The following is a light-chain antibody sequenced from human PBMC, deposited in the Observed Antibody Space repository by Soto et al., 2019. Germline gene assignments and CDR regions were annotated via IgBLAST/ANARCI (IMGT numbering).Light chain of an antibody. Sequence: EIVMTQSPGTLSESPGERVTLSCRASQSVNIHLAWYQQKPGQAPRLLIYDVSARVTGIPARFSGGGSGTEFTLTISSLQSEDFAVYYCQQYDNWPLTFGGGTKVQIK. J-gene: IGKJ4*01. CDR1: QSVNIH. V-gene: IGKV3-15*01. CDR2: DVS. CDR3: QQYDNWPLT.